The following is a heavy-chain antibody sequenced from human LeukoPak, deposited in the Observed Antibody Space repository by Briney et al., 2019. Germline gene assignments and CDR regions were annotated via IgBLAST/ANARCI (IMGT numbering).Heavy chain of an antibody. CDR2: ISGSGYDT. Sequence: PGGFLRLSCAASGFIFSSYAMSWVRQAQGKGLEWVSGISGSGYDTYYADSVKGRVTISRDNSKNTLYLQMNRLRAEDTAVYYYARLGYCDSTSCQDVDVWGKGTTVTVSS. CDR3: ARLGYCDSTSCQDVDV. V-gene: IGHV3-23*01. CDR1: GFIFSSYA. D-gene: IGHD2-2*01. J-gene: IGHJ6*04.